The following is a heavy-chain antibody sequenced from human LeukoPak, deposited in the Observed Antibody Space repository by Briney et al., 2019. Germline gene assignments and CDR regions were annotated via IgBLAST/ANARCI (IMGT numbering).Heavy chain of an antibody. V-gene: IGHV3-11*04. D-gene: IGHD3-22*01. J-gene: IGHJ4*02. CDR2: ISSSGSNI. Sequence: AGSVRLSCAASGFTFSDYYMSWIRPGPGKGLEGGSYISSSGSNIDYANSVKGRFTTSRDNAKNSLYLQMNSLRAEDTAVYYCARENVEYDSSGYYSYFDYWGQGTPVTVSS. CDR3: ARENVEYDSSGYYSYFDY. CDR1: GFTFSDYY.